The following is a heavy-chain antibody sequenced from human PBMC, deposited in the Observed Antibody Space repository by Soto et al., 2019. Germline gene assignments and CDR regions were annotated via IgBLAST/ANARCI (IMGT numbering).Heavy chain of an antibody. CDR3: ARVVYFDRSAYGL. CDR2: ISGDSNYI. D-gene: IGHD3-22*01. Sequence: PVGSLRLSCAASGFTFSDYYMSWIRQAPGKGLEWVSYISGDSNYIYYADSVQGRFTISRDNAKNSVYLQMNSLRAEDTAVYYCARVVYFDRSAYGLWGQGTMVTVSS. V-gene: IGHV3-11*06. CDR1: GFTFSDYY. J-gene: IGHJ3*01.